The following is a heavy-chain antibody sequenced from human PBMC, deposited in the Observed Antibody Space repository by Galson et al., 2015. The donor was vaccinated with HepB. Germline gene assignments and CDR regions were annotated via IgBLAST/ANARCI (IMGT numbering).Heavy chain of an antibody. CDR1: GYTFTRHG. V-gene: IGHV1-18*01. D-gene: IGHD6-19*01. CDR3: ARASLSGTTYSLH. Sequence: SVKVSCKASGYTFTRHGISWMRQAPGQGLEWMGWISTDKGNTDYAQNFQGRVTMTTDTSTSTAYMELRSLTSDDTAIYFCARASLSGTTYSLHWGQGTLVTVSS. J-gene: IGHJ4*02. CDR2: ISTDKGNT.